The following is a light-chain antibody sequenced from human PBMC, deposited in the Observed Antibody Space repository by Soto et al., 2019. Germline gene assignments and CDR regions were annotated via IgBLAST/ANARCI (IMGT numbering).Light chain of an antibody. J-gene: IGLJ2*01. V-gene: IGLV2-11*01. CDR1: SRDVGAYNY. Sequence: QSVLSQPRSMSESPGQSVTISCSGTSRDVGAYNYVSWYQQHPGKAPKLMIYEVIKRPSGVPDRFSGSKSGNTASLTVSGLHAEDEADYYCSSYSGSDNFVVFGGGTKLTVL. CDR3: SSYSGSDNFVV. CDR2: EVI.